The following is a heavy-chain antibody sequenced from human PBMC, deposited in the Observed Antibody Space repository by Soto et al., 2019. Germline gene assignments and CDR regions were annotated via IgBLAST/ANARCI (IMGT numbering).Heavy chain of an antibody. CDR3: ASGSLYGSGSYSVDY. D-gene: IGHD3-10*01. CDR2: IIPLFGIL. Sequence: SVKVSCKASGGTFSNHLISWVRQAPGQGPEWMGTIIPLFGILNYAQKLQGRVTISADKSTSTAYMELSSLRSDDTAVYYCASGSLYGSGSYSVDYWGQGTLVTVSS. J-gene: IGHJ4*01. V-gene: IGHV1-69*02. CDR1: GGTFSNHL.